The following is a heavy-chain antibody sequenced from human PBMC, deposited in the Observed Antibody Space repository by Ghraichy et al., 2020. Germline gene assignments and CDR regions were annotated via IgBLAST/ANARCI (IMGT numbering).Heavy chain of an antibody. CDR1: GFTFASVD. Sequence: GGSLRLSCAASGFTFASVDMNWFRQAPGRGPEWVSNINGGGDKTYYAESVKGRFTISRDNSKNTLFLEMNSLRVEDTAVYYCAGDPNWAYGYWGQGTLVTVSS. V-gene: IGHV3-23*01. CDR3: AGDPNWAYGY. D-gene: IGHD7-27*01. J-gene: IGHJ4*02. CDR2: INGGGDKT.